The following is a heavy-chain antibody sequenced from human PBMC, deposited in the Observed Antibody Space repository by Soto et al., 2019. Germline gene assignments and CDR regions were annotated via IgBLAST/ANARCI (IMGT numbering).Heavy chain of an antibody. CDR1: GFTFSTYG. V-gene: IGHV3-33*06. J-gene: IGHJ6*02. CDR2: IWYDGSNK. Sequence: GGSLRLSCAASGFTFSTYGMHWVRQAPGKGLEWVAVIWYDGSNKYYVDSVKGRFSISRDNSKNTLYLQMNSLRAEDTALYFCTKGRSYYYYYGVDVWGQGTTVTVSS. CDR3: TKGRSYYYYYGVDV.